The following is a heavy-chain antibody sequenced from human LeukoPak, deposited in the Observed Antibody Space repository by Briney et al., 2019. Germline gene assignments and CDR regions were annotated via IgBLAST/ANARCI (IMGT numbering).Heavy chain of an antibody. CDR3: ARGRRAVAGIDY. J-gene: IGHJ4*02. CDR2: INHSGST. Sequence: SETQSLTCAVYGGSFSGYYWSWIRQPPGKGLEWIGEINHSGSTNYNPSLKSRVTISVDTSKNQFSLKLSSVTAADTAVYYCARGRRAVAGIDYWGQGTLVTVSS. CDR1: GGSFSGYY. V-gene: IGHV4-34*01. D-gene: IGHD6-19*01.